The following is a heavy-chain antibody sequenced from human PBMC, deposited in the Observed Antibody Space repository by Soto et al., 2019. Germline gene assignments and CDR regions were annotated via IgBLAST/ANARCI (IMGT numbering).Heavy chain of an antibody. V-gene: IGHV3-9*01. CDR2: ISWNSGSI. Sequence: GGSLRLSCAASGFTFDDYAMHWVRQAPGKGLEKVSGISWNSGSIGYADSVKGRFTISRDNAKNSLYLQMNSLRAEDTAVYYCAREAVCISTSCYVGYYYGMDVWGQGTTVTVSS. D-gene: IGHD2-2*01. CDR1: GFTFDDYA. CDR3: AREAVCISTSCYVGYYYGMDV. J-gene: IGHJ6*02.